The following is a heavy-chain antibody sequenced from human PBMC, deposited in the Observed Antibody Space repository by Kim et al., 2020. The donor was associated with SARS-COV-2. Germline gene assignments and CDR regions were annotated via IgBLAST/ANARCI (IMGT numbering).Heavy chain of an antibody. V-gene: IGHV4-39*01. CDR3: ASSYCSSTSCSEPRFDY. J-gene: IGHJ4*02. D-gene: IGHD2-2*01. Sequence: LKSRVTISVDTSKNQFSLKLSSVTAADTAVYYCASSYCSSTSCSEPRFDYWGQGTLVTVSS.